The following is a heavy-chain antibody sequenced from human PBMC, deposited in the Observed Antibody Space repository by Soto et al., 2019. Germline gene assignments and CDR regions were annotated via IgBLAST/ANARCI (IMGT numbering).Heavy chain of an antibody. CDR3: AKDMNYGDLERVGRFFDY. CDR1: GFTFSSYA. CDR2: ISGSGGST. Sequence: GGSLRLSCAASGFTFSSYAMSWVRQAPGKGLEWVSAISGSGGSTYYADSVKGRFTISRDNSKNTLYLQMNSLRAEDTAVYYCAKDMNYGDLERVGRFFDYWGQGTLVTVSS. J-gene: IGHJ4*02. D-gene: IGHD4-17*01. V-gene: IGHV3-23*01.